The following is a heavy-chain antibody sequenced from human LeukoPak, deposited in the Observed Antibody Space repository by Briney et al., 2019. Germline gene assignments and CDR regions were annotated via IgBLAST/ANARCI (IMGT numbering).Heavy chain of an antibody. J-gene: IGHJ4*01. Sequence: GSLRLSCAASGFTVSSNYMSWVRQPPGKGLEWIGGINDSGSSNYNPSLKSRVTISVDTSKRQVSVKLSSVTAADTAVYYCARGPDGGNPIRYWGHGTLVTVSS. CDR2: INDSGSS. CDR1: GFTVSSNY. D-gene: IGHD4-23*01. V-gene: IGHV4-34*01. CDR3: ARGPDGGNPIRY.